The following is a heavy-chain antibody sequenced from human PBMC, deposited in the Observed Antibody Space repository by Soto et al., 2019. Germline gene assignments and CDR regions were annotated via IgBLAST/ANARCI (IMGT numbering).Heavy chain of an antibody. CDR1: GGSFSNYY. D-gene: IGHD3-10*01. Sequence: SETLSLTCAVYGGSFSNYYWSWIRQPPGKGLEWIGEINHGGSANYNSSLKSRVTISLDTSKNQFSLKLNSVTAADTAVYYCAPVRNFDKLFSLWGQGTPVTVSS. J-gene: IGHJ4*02. CDR2: INHGGSA. CDR3: APVRNFDKLFSL. V-gene: IGHV4-34*01.